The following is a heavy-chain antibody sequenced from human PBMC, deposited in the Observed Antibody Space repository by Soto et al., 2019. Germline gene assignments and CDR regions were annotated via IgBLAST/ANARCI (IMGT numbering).Heavy chain of an antibody. V-gene: IGHV4-4*02. D-gene: IGHD4-17*01. CDR1: GGSISSSKW. CDR3: ASKAYADYGWFDP. J-gene: IGHJ5*02. CDR2: IYHSGST. Sequence: QVQLQESGPGLVKPSGTLSLTCDVSGGSISSSKWWSWVRQPPGKGLEWIGEIYHSGSTNYNSSLKSRVTRSVDKSKNQFSLKLSSVTAADTALYYCASKAYADYGWFDPWGQGTLVTVSS.